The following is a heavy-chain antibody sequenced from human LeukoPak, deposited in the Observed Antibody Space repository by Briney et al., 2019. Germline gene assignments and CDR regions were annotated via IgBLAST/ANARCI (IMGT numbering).Heavy chain of an antibody. V-gene: IGHV4-59*01. J-gene: IGHJ5*02. D-gene: IGHD1-26*01. CDR3: ARERVGATAWFDP. CDR2: IYYSGST. Sequence: SETLSLTCTVSGGSISSYYWSWIRQSPGKGLEWIGYIYYSGSTNYNPSLKSRVTISVDTSKNQFSLKLSSVTAADTAVYYCARERVGATAWFDPWGQGTLVTVSS. CDR1: GGSISSYY.